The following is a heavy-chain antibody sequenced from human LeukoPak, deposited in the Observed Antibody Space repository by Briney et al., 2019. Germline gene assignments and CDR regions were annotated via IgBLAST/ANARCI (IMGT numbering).Heavy chain of an antibody. V-gene: IGHV3-9*02. CDR1: GFTSDA. Sequence: GRSLRLSCVASGFTSDAMHWVRQSPGKGLEWVSGISWNSGTIGYADSVKGRFTVSRDNAKNSVYLQMNSLRAEDMALYYCAKSYINYGGNSADAFDLWGQGTMVTVSS. CDR2: ISWNSGTI. J-gene: IGHJ3*01. D-gene: IGHD4-23*01. CDR3: AKSYINYGGNSADAFDL.